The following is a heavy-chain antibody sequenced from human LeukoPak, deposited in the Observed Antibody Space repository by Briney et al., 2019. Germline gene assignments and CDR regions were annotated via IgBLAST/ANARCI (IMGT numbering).Heavy chain of an antibody. J-gene: IGHJ3*02. V-gene: IGHV4-61*02. D-gene: IGHD4-17*01. Sequence: SETLSLTCTVSGGSISSGSYYWSWIRQPAGKGLEWIGRIYTSGSTNYNPSLKSRVTISVDKSKNQFSLKLSSVTAADTAVYYCARDNQLTTVTTADAFDIWGQGTMVTVSS. CDR3: ARDNQLTTVTTADAFDI. CDR2: IYTSGST. CDR1: GGSISSGSYY.